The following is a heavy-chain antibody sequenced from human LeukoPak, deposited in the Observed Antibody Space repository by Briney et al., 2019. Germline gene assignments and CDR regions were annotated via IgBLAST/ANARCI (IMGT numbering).Heavy chain of an antibody. J-gene: IGHJ6*02. CDR2: IYSGGNP. CDR1: GFTVSSNY. D-gene: IGHD5-24*01. CDR3: ARTDRREGYNHYYYGMDV. V-gene: IGHV3-66*01. Sequence: GGSLRLSCAASGFTVSSNYMTWVRQAPGKGPEWVSVIYSGGNPYDADPVKDRFTISRDKSKNTLYLRMDSLRAEDMAVYYCARTDRREGYNHYYYGMDVWGQGTTVTVSS.